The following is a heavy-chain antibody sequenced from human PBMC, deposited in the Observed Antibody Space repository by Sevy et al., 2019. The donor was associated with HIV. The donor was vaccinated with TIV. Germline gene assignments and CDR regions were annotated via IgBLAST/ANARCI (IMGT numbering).Heavy chain of an antibody. D-gene: IGHD3-22*01. Sequence: GGSLRLSCAASGFTVSSNYMSWVRQAPGKGLEWVSVIYSGGSTYYADSVKGRFTISRDNSKNTLYLQMNSLRAEDTAVYYCARDLYYDSSRLDYWGQGTLVTVSS. CDR1: GFTVSSNY. V-gene: IGHV3-66*01. CDR2: IYSGGST. CDR3: ARDLYYDSSRLDY. J-gene: IGHJ4*02.